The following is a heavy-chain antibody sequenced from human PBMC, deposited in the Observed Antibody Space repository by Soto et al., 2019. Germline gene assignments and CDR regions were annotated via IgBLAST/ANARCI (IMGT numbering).Heavy chain of an antibody. D-gene: IGHD3-22*01. V-gene: IGHV1-18*01. CDR3: ARDPRTSSGYYYVFDY. CDR1: GYTFTSYG. Sequence: ASVKVSCKASGYTFTSYGISWVRQAPGQGLEWMGWISAYNGNTNYAQKLQGRVTMTTDTSTSTAYMELRSLRSDDTAVYYCARDPRTSSGYYYVFDYWGQGTLVTVSS. J-gene: IGHJ4*02. CDR2: ISAYNGNT.